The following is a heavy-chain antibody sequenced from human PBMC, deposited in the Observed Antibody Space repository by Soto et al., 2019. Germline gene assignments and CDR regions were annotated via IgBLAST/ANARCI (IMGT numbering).Heavy chain of an antibody. J-gene: IGHJ4*02. Sequence: GGSLRLSCAASGFTFTNYAMTWVRQAPGRGPEWVSSISSRGVTTYYADSVEGRFTISRDNSRNTLYLQMNSLRAEDTAVYYCASFPRIAVAADFDYWGQGTLVTVSS. CDR2: ISSRGVTT. CDR1: GFTFTNYA. D-gene: IGHD6-19*01. V-gene: IGHV3-23*01. CDR3: ASFPRIAVAADFDY.